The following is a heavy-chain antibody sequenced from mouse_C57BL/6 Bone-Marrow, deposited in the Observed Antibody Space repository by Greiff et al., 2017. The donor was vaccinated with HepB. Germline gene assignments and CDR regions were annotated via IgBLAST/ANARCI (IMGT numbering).Heavy chain of an antibody. V-gene: IGHV7-1*01. CDR3: ARDGYDGYYVYWYFDV. J-gene: IGHJ1*03. Sequence: EVKLMESGGGLVQSGRSLRLSCATSGFTFSDFYMEWVRQAPGKGLEWIAASRNKANDYTTEYSASVKGRFIVSRDTSQSILYLQMNALRAEDTAIYYCARDGYDGYYVYWYFDVWGTGTTVTVSS. CDR1: GFTFSDFY. D-gene: IGHD2-3*01. CDR2: SRNKANDYTT.